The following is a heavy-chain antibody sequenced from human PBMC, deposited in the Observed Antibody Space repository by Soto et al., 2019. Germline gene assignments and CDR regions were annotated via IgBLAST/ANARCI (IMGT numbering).Heavy chain of an antibody. Sequence: VQLLDSGGGLAQPGGSLTLSCAASGFTFTNFAMSWVRQAPGKGLEWVSTISGGGDSTFYADSVKGRFTISSDNSKTTVYLQMNSLRVEDTAVYFCAKAAFGAMGDWGQGSLVTVSS. CDR1: GFTFTNFA. CDR2: ISGGGDST. J-gene: IGHJ4*02. CDR3: AKAAFGAMGD. D-gene: IGHD3-16*01. V-gene: IGHV3-23*01.